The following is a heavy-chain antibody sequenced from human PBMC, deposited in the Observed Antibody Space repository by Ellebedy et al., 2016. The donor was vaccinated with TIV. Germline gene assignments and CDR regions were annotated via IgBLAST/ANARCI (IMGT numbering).Heavy chain of an antibody. D-gene: IGHD2-2*01. V-gene: IGHV3-74*01. CDR2: INSDGSST. Sequence: GGSLRLXCAASGFTFSSYWMHWVRQAPGKGLVWVSRINSDGSSTSYADSVKGRFTISRDNAKNTLYLQMNSLRAEDTALYYCAKDIGGGYCSSSSCYGLDYWGQGTLVTVSS. J-gene: IGHJ4*02. CDR3: AKDIGGGYCSSSSCYGLDY. CDR1: GFTFSSYW.